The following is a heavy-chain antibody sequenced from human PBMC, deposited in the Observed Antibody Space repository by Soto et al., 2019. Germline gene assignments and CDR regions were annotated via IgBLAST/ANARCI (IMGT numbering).Heavy chain of an antibody. Sequence: ASVKVSCKPSGDTFTRYYMHWVRQAPGQGVEWMGWINPTSGGTNYAQKFQGWVTMTRDTSISTAYMELSRLRSDDTAVYYCARAHYGDYGFYYYGMDVWGQGTTVTVSS. CDR2: INPTSGGT. CDR1: GDTFTRYY. D-gene: IGHD4-17*01. J-gene: IGHJ6*02. CDR3: ARAHYGDYGFYYYGMDV. V-gene: IGHV1-2*04.